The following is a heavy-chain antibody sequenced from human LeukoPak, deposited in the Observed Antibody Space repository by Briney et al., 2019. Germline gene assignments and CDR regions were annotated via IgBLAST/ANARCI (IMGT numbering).Heavy chain of an antibody. Sequence: SETLSLTCAVYGGSFSGYYWSWIRQPPGKGLEWIGEINHSGSTNYNTSLKSRVTISVDTSKNQFSLKLSSVTAADTAVYYCARDSSGLWTDNWFDPWGQGTLVTVSS. CDR1: GGSFSGYY. V-gene: IGHV4-34*01. D-gene: IGHD3/OR15-3a*01. J-gene: IGHJ5*02. CDR2: INHSGST. CDR3: ARDSSGLWTDNWFDP.